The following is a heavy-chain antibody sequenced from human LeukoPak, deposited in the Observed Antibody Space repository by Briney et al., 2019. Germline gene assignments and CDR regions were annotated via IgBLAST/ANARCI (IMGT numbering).Heavy chain of an antibody. V-gene: IGHV5-10-1*01. CDR1: GYSFTSYW. Sequence: GESLKISCKGSGYSFTSYWISWVRQMPGKGLEWMGRIDPSDSYTNYSPSFQGHVTISADKSISAAYLQWSSLKASDTAMYYCASNPGGSSWYWFDPWGQGTLVTVSS. J-gene: IGHJ5*02. CDR3: ASNPGGSSWYWFDP. D-gene: IGHD6-19*01. CDR2: IDPSDSYT.